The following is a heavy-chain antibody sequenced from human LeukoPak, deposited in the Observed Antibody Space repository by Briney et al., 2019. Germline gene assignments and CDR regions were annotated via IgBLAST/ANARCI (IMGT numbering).Heavy chain of an antibody. CDR3: AKSATYPYFDY. Sequence: GGSLRLSCAASGFTFSSYTMHWVRQAPGKGLEWVSYISSSGSTIYYADSVKGRFTISRDNSKNTLYLQMNSLRAEDTAVYYCAKSATYPYFDYWGQGTLVTVSS. D-gene: IGHD5-12*01. CDR2: ISSSGSTI. J-gene: IGHJ4*02. CDR1: GFTFSSYT. V-gene: IGHV3-48*01.